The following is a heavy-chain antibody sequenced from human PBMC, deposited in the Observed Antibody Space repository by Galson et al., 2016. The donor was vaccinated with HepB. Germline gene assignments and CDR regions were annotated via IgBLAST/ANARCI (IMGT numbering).Heavy chain of an antibody. D-gene: IGHD3-10*01. J-gene: IGHJ4*02. V-gene: IGHV3-33*01. CDR3: TRDAMNYYGSGNYQFLIDY. CDR2: IWFDGTNK. Sequence: SLRLSCATSGFNFRSYGMHWVRQAPGKGLEWVAVIWFDGTNKYYADSVKGRFTISRDNSKNSLYLQMNSLRAEDTAVYYCTRDAMNYYGSGNYQFLIDYWGQGTLVTVSS. CDR1: GFNFRSYG.